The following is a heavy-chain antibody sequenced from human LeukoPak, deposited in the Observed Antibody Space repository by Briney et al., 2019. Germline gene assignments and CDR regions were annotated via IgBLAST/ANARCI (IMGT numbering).Heavy chain of an antibody. CDR1: VGSISNYH. D-gene: IGHD5-24*01. J-gene: IGHJ3*02. CDR3: VRVQADGHSDI. Sequence: SETLSLTCTVSVGSISNYHWSWIRQPPGKGLGWIGYIYYRGSTKYNPSLESRVTISVDMSKNQFSLKLNSVTAADTAVYYCVRVQADGHSDIWGQGTMVTVSS. V-gene: IGHV4-59*01. CDR2: IYYRGST.